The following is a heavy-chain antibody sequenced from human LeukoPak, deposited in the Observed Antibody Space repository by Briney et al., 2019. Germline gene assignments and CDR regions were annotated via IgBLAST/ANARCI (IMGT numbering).Heavy chain of an antibody. Sequence: GGSLRLSCAASGFTFSSYGMHWVRQAPGKGLEWVAVISYDGSNKYYADSVKGRFTISRDNSKSTLYLQMNSLRAEDTAVYYCARADCSGGSCYSDYWGQGTLVTVSS. CDR1: GFTFSSYG. CDR2: ISYDGSNK. V-gene: IGHV3-30*03. D-gene: IGHD2-15*01. J-gene: IGHJ4*02. CDR3: ARADCSGGSCYSDY.